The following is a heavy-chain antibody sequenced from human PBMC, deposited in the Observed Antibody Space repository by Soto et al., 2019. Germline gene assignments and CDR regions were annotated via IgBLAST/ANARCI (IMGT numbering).Heavy chain of an antibody. CDR3: ARSIAAAVDFDY. Sequence: QVQLVQSGAEVKKPGASVKVSCKASGYTFTSYGISWVRQAPGQGLEWMGWISAYNGNTKYAQKLQGRVTMTTDRSTSTAQMELRSLRSDDTAVYYCARSIAAAVDFDYWGQGTLVTVSS. J-gene: IGHJ4*02. CDR1: GYTFTSYG. V-gene: IGHV1-18*01. CDR2: ISAYNGNT. D-gene: IGHD6-13*01.